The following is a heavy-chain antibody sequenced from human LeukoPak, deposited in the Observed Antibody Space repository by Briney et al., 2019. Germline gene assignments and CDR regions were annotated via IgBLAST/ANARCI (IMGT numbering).Heavy chain of an antibody. Sequence: RGESLKISCKASGSSFTSYWIGWVRQMPGKGLEWMGIIDPSDSDIRYTPSFQGQVTISADKSLSTAYLQWNSLKASDTAIYYCARQTAMGRSGDYWGQGTLVTVSS. CDR1: GSSFTSYW. CDR2: IDPSDSDI. J-gene: IGHJ4*02. D-gene: IGHD7-27*01. V-gene: IGHV5-51*01. CDR3: ARQTAMGRSGDY.